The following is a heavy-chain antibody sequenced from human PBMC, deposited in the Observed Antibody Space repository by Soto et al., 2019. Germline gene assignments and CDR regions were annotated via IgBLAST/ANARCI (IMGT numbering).Heavy chain of an antibody. J-gene: IGHJ6*02. CDR3: ARWGDYYYHAMYV. CDR1: GFTFSSYS. CDR2: ISSSSSYI. V-gene: IGHV3-21*01. D-gene: IGHD3-16*01. Sequence: PGGSLRLSCAASGFTFSSYSMNWVRQAPGKGLEWVSSISSSSSYIYSADSLKGRFTISRDNAKNSLYLQMNSLRAEDTAVYYCARWGDYYYHAMYVWGQGTTVTVSS.